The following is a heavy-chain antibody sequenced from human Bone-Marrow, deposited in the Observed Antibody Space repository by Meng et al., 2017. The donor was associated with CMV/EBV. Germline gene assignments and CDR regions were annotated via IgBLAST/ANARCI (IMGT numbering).Heavy chain of an antibody. V-gene: IGHV3-30-3*01. CDR2: ISYDGSNK. J-gene: IGHJ4*02. CDR1: GFTFSSYA. CDR3: ARDGGEGYCSSTSCYWGGSFSY. D-gene: IGHD2-2*01. Sequence: GESLKISCAASGFTFSSYAMHWVRQAPGKGLEWVAVISYDGSNKYYADSVKGRFTISRDNSKNTLYLQMNSLRAEDTAVYYCARDGGEGYCSSTSCYWGGSFSYWGQGTLVTVSA.